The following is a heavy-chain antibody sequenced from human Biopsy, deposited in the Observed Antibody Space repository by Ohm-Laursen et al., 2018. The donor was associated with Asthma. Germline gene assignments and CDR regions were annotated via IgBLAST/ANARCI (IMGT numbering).Heavy chain of an antibody. CDR3: ARDSYSSGLYDDFES. V-gene: IGHV3-11*01. Sequence: SLRLSCSASGFTFSDYYMRWIRQAPGKRLEWISYINGKSNSIEYADSVKGRFTISRDNAKNSLYLQMNSLRAEDTAVYYCARDSYSSGLYDDFESWGQGTLVTVSS. CDR1: GFTFSDYY. CDR2: INGKSNSI. D-gene: IGHD6-19*01. J-gene: IGHJ4*02.